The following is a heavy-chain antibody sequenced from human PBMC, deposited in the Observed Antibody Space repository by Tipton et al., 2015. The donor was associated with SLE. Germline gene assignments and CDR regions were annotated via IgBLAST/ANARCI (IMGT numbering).Heavy chain of an antibody. CDR2: IYDSGYT. CDR3: ARNPNYYVSGSHFDY. D-gene: IGHD3-10*01. Sequence: GLVKPSETLSLTCTVSGGSISTYYWSWIRQSPGKGLEWIGSIYDSGYTYYNPSLKRRVTISLDTSKNQFSLRLSSVTAADTAVYFCARNPNYYVSGSHFDYWGQGTPVTVSS. J-gene: IGHJ4*02. V-gene: IGHV4-59*01. CDR1: GGSISTYY.